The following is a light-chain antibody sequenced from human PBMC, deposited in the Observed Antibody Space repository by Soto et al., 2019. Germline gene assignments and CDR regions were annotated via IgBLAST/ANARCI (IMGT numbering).Light chain of an antibody. J-gene: IGKJ1*01. V-gene: IGKV3-15*01. Sequence: EIVVTQSPATLSVSPGERATLSCRASQSVNSNLAWYQQKPGQAPRLLIYGASTRATGIPARFSGSGSGTEFTLTISSLQSEDFAVYYCQQYINWPRTFGQGTKVEIK. CDR1: QSVNSN. CDR3: QQYINWPRT. CDR2: GAS.